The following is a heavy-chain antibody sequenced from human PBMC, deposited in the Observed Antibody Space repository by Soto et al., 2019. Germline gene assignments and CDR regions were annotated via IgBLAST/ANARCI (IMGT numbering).Heavy chain of an antibody. Sequence: QVQLVQSGAEVKKPGASVKVSCKASGYTFTSYAMHWVRQAPGQRLEWMGWINAGNGNTKYSQKFQGRVTITRDTSASTAYMELSSLRSEDTAVYYCATYSSSSAGLDYWGQGTLVTVSS. CDR1: GYTFTSYA. J-gene: IGHJ4*02. V-gene: IGHV1-3*01. D-gene: IGHD6-6*01. CDR3: ATYSSSSAGLDY. CDR2: INAGNGNT.